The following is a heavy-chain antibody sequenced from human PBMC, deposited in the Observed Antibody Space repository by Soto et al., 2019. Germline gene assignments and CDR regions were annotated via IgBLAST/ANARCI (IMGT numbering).Heavy chain of an antibody. V-gene: IGHV3-74*01. CDR3: ARDNWNSY. CDR2: IDNDGSAT. J-gene: IGHJ4*02. D-gene: IGHD1-1*01. CDR1: GFTFNIYW. Sequence: EVQLVESGGGLVQPWGSLRLSCVGSGFTFNIYWMHWVRQAPGKGLEWVSRIDNDGSATTYADSVKGRFTISRDNAKNTLFLQKNTLRVDDTAVYYCARDNWNSYWGQGTLVTVSS.